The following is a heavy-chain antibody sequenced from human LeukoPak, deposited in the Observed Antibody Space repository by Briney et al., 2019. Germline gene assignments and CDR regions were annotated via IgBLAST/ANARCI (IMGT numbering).Heavy chain of an antibody. D-gene: IGHD2-2*01. CDR2: IYHSGST. V-gene: IGHV4-59*01. CDR1: GGSISSYY. Sequence: PSETLSLTCTVSGGSISSYYWSWIRQPPGKGLEWIGYIYHSGSTSYNPSLKSRVTISVDTSKNQFSLKLSSVTAADTAVYYCARYLLPQGGPANYYYYMDVWGKGTTVTISS. CDR3: ARYLLPQGGPANYYYYMDV. J-gene: IGHJ6*03.